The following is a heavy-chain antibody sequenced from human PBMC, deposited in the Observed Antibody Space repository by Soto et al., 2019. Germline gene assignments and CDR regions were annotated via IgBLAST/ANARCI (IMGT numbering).Heavy chain of an antibody. D-gene: IGHD6-13*01. Sequence: QVQLQQWGAGLLKPSETLSLTCAVYGGSFSGYYWSWIRQPPGKGLEWIGEINHSGSTNYNPSLKSRATIPEDTSKNQFSLKLSSVTAADTAVYYCARAQKFFSSSQKQEGFDPWGQGTLVTVSS. CDR1: GGSFSGYY. J-gene: IGHJ5*02. V-gene: IGHV4-34*01. CDR3: ARAQKFFSSSQKQEGFDP. CDR2: INHSGST.